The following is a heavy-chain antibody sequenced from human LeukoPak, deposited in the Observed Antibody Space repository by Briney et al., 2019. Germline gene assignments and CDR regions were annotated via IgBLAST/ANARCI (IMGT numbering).Heavy chain of an antibody. Sequence: SETLSLTCTVSRDSMTSYYWSWVRQPAGKGLEWIGRIHTSGTTYYNPFLKSAVTLSLDTSNNQFSLRLSSVTAADTAVYYCARSTGFYTTYYMDVWGKGTTVTVSS. V-gene: IGHV4-4*07. D-gene: IGHD3-22*01. CDR3: ARSTGFYTTYYMDV. CDR1: RDSMTSYY. CDR2: IHTSGTT. J-gene: IGHJ6*03.